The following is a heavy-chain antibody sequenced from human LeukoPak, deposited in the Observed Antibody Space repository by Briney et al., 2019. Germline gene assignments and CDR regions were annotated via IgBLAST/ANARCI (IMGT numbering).Heavy chain of an antibody. CDR3: AKGVRLSSNYYIDV. Sequence: GGSLRLSCAASGFMFNNYAMSWVRQAPGKDLEWVSTITGGGDDTYSADSVKGRFTISRDNSKNTLSLQMHSLRVEDTAVYYCAKGVRLSSNYYIDVWGKGTTVTVSS. V-gene: IGHV3-23*01. J-gene: IGHJ6*03. CDR1: GFMFNNYA. D-gene: IGHD5/OR15-5a*01. CDR2: ITGGGDDT.